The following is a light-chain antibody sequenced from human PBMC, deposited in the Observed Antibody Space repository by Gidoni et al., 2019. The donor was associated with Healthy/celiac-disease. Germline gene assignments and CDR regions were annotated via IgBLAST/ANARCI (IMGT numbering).Light chain of an antibody. CDR1: QSISSY. CDR2: AAS. V-gene: IGKV1-39*01. CDR3: QQSYSTPYT. Sequence: IQMTHSPSSLSASVGDRVTITCRASQSISSYLNWYQQKPGQAPKLLIYAASSWQSGVPSRFSGSGSGTDFTLTISSLQPEDFATYYCQQSYSTPYTFGQGTKLEIK. J-gene: IGKJ2*01.